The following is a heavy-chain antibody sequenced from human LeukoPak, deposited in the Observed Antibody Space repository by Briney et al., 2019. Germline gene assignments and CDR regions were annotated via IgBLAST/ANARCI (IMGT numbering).Heavy chain of an antibody. CDR1: GFTFSSYA. V-gene: IGHV3-23*01. J-gene: IGHJ4*02. CDR2: ISGSGVNT. Sequence: GGSLRLSCAASGFTFSSYAMSWVRQAPGKGLEWVSVISGSGVNTYYADSVKGRFTISRDNSKTTLYLQMNSLRAEDTAVYYCTVHGYDASEIEWGQGTLVTVSS. D-gene: IGHD5-18*01. CDR3: TVHGYDASEIE.